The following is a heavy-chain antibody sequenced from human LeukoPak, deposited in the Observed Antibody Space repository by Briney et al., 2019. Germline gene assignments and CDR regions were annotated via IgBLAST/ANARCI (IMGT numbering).Heavy chain of an antibody. V-gene: IGHV4-59*08. Sequence: SETLSLTCTVSGGSISSYYWSWIRQPPGKGLEWIGYIYYSGSTNYNPSLKSRVTISVDTSKNQFSLKLSSVTAAGTAVYYCASEADYYDSRYFDLWGRGTLVTVSS. CDR2: IYYSGST. CDR3: ASEADYYDSRYFDL. J-gene: IGHJ2*01. CDR1: GGSISSYY. D-gene: IGHD3-22*01.